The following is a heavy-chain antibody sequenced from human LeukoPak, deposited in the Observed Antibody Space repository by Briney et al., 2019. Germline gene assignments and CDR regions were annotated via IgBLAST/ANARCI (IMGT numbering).Heavy chain of an antibody. CDR1: GYTFTNYA. CDR2: INAGDGNI. Sequence: ASVKVSCKASGYTFTNYALHWVRRAPGQRLEWMGWINAGDGNIKYSQDFQGRVTITRDTSASTAYMDLSSLRSEDVAVYYCARGRLVRYYDSSGSKGAFDIWGQGTMVTVSS. CDR3: ARGRLVRYYDSSGSKGAFDI. V-gene: IGHV1-3*03. J-gene: IGHJ3*02. D-gene: IGHD3-22*01.